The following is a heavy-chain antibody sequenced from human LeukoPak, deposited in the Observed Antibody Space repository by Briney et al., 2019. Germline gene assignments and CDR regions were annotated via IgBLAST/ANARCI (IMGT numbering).Heavy chain of an antibody. J-gene: IGHJ6*03. D-gene: IGHD3-10*01. CDR3: ARGIKRITMVRGVGKYYYMDV. Sequence: VASVKVSCKASGYTFTSYDINWVRQATGQGLEWMGWMNPNSGNTGYAQKFQGRVTITRNTSISTAYMELSSLRSEDTAVYYCARGIKRITMVRGVGKYYYMDVWGKGTTVTVSS. CDR2: MNPNSGNT. V-gene: IGHV1-8*03. CDR1: GYTFTSYD.